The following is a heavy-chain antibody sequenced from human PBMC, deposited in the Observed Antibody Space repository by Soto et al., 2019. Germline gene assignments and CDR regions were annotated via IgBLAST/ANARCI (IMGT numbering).Heavy chain of an antibody. Sequence: ASVKVSCKASGYTYTSYYMHWVRQAPGQGLEWMGIINPSGGSTSYAQKFQGRVTMTRDTSTSTVYMELSSLRSEDTAVYYCARDELIDCSGGSCYGAEYFQHWGQGTLVTSPQ. D-gene: IGHD2-15*01. J-gene: IGHJ1*01. CDR1: GYTYTSYY. CDR3: ARDELIDCSGGSCYGAEYFQH. V-gene: IGHV1-46*03. CDR2: INPSGGST.